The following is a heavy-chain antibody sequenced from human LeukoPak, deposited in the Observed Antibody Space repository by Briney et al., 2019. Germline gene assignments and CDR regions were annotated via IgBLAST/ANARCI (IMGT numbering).Heavy chain of an antibody. CDR2: IIPIFGTA. D-gene: IGHD6-19*01. Sequence: SVKVSCKASGGTFSSYAISWVRQAPGQGLEWMGGIIPIFGTANYAQKIQGRVTITADESTSTAYMELSSLRSEDTAVYYCAREGIYSSGSPLANRDWGQGTLVTVSS. J-gene: IGHJ4*02. V-gene: IGHV1-69*13. CDR3: AREGIYSSGSPLANRD. CDR1: GGTFSSYA.